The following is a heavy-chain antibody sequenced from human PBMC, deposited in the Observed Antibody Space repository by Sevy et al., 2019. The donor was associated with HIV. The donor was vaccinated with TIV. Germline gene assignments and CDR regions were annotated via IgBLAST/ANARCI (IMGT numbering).Heavy chain of an antibody. D-gene: IGHD3-10*01. J-gene: IGHJ6*02. V-gene: IGHV1-8*03. CDR2: MNPNSGNT. CDR1: GYTFTSYD. Sequence: ASVKVSCKASGYTFTSYDINWVRQATGQGLEWMGWMNPNSGNTGYAQKFQGRVTITRNTSISTAYMELSSLRSEDTAGYYCARGSTWGLLWFGESGYGMDVWGQGTTVTVSS. CDR3: ARGSTWGLLWFGESGYGMDV.